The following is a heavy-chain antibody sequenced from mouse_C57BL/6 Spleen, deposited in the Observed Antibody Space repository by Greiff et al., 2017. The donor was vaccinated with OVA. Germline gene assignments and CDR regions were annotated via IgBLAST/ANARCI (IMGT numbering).Heavy chain of an antibody. CDR1: GYTFTSYW. D-gene: IGHD1-1*01. V-gene: IGHV1-55*01. CDR2: IYPGSGST. Sequence: QVHVKQPGAELVKPGASVKMSCKASGYTFTSYWITWVKQRPGQGLEWIGDIYPGSGSTNYNEKFKSKATLTVDTSSSTAYMQLSSLTSEDSAVYYCARNYYGSSPDYWGQGTTLTVSS. CDR3: ARNYYGSSPDY. J-gene: IGHJ2*01.